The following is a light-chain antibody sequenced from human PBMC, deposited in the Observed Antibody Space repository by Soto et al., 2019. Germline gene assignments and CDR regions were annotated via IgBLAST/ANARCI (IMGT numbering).Light chain of an antibody. CDR3: RSYTSSSIYV. J-gene: IGLJ1*01. CDR1: SSDVGGYNY. V-gene: IGLV2-14*01. CDR2: EVS. Sequence: QSALTQPASVSGSPGQSITISCTGTSSDVGGYNYVSWYQQHPGKAPKLMIYEVSNRPSGVSNRFSGSKSGNTASLTISGLQAEDEADYYCRSYTSSSIYVFGTGTKVTVL.